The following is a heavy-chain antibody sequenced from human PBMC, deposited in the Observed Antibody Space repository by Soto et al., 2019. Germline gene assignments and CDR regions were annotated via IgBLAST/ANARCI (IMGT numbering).Heavy chain of an antibody. CDR3: ARGGYYDSSGSRNYHYYGMDV. CDR1: GYTFSSYG. V-gene: IGHV1-18*01. D-gene: IGHD3-22*01. J-gene: IGHJ6*02. CDR2: ISPYNDDT. Sequence: QAQLVQSGAEVKKPGASVKVSCKASGYTFSSYGISWVRQTAGQGLEWLGWISPYNDDTNYAQKLQGRVTMTTDTSTRTAYMDLRSLRSDDTAVYYCARGGYYDSSGSRNYHYYGMDVWGQGTTVTVSS.